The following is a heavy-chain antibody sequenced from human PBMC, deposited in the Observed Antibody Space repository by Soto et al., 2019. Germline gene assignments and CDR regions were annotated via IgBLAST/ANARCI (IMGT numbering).Heavy chain of an antibody. Sequence: PGGSLRLSCAASGFTFVNYAMSWVRQAPGKGLEWVSAISGSGGSRYYADSVKGRFTISRDNFKNTLFLQMNSLRAEDTAVYYCAKRKGVDSGSIDHWGQGTLVTVSS. D-gene: IGHD6-19*01. CDR2: ISGSGGSR. J-gene: IGHJ4*02. CDR1: GFTFVNYA. CDR3: AKRKGVDSGSIDH. V-gene: IGHV3-23*01.